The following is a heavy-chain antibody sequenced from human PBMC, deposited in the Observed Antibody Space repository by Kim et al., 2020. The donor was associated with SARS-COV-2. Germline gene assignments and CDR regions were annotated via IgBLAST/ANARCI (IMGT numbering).Heavy chain of an antibody. D-gene: IGHD3-22*01. V-gene: IGHV3-11*01. J-gene: IGHJ4*02. Sequence: DPVKGRFTISRDNAKNSLYRQMNSLRAEDTAVYYCASRYYDSSGYYYGYWGQGTLVTVSS. CDR3: ASRYYDSSGYYYGY.